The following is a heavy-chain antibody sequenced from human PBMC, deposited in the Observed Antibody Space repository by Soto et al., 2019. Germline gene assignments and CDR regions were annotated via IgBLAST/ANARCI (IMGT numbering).Heavy chain of an antibody. CDR3: AKEVAAHFDY. CDR2: ISPDGSRN. CDR1: GFNFSSYG. Sequence: PGASLRLSCAASGFNFSSYGMHCLRQDPGKGLEWVAVISPDGSRNYYADSVKGRCTISSGNSKNTLYLKMNSLRAQDTAVYYCAKEVAAHFDYWGQGTLVTVSS. D-gene: IGHD6-6*01. J-gene: IGHJ4*02. V-gene: IGHV3-30*18.